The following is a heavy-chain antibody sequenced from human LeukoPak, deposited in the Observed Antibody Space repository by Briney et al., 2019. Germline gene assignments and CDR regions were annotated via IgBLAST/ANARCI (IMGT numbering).Heavy chain of an antibody. CDR2: INPNGGGT. V-gene: IGHV1-2*02. D-gene: IGHD2-15*01. J-gene: IGHJ4*02. CDR3: ARLDSVVAATPFDY. CDR1: GYTFTGYY. Sequence: ASVKVSCKASGYTFTGYYMHWVRQAPGQGLEWMGWINPNGGGTNYAQKFQGRVTMTRDTSISTAYMELSRLRSDDTAVYYCARLDSVVAATPFDYWGQGTLVTVSS.